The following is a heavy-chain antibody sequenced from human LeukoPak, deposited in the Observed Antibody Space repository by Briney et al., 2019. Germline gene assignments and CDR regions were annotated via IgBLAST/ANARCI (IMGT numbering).Heavy chain of an antibody. CDR3: ARRTYSSSSSIFDY. D-gene: IGHD6-6*01. J-gene: IGHJ4*02. Sequence: ASVKVSCKASGYTFTSYGIIWVRQAPGQGLEWMGWISGYNGNTNYAQKLQGRVAMTTDTSTSTAYMELRSLRSDDTAVYYCARRTYSSSSSIFDYWGQGTLVTVSS. CDR1: GYTFTSYG. CDR2: ISGYNGNT. V-gene: IGHV1-18*01.